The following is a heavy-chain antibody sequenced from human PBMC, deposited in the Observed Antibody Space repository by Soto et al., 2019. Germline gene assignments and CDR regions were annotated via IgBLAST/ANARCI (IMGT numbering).Heavy chain of an antibody. CDR1: GFTFDDYA. V-gene: IGHV3-9*01. CDR3: AKDNSPMATTYYFDY. Sequence: EVQLVESGGGLVQPGRSLRLSCAASGFTFDDYAMHWVRQAPGKGLEWVSGISCNSSSIGYAGSVKGRFTISRDNAKNSLYLQMNSLRAEDTAFYYCAKDNSPMATTYYFDYWCQGTLVTVSS. J-gene: IGHJ4*02. CDR2: ISCNSSSI. D-gene: IGHD5-18*01.